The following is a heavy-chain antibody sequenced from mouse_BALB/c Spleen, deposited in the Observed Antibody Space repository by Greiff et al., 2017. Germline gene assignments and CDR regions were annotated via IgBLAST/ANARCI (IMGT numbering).Heavy chain of an antibody. J-gene: IGHJ1*01. D-gene: IGHD2-4*01. CDR3: ARHVDYDGGRGYFDV. V-gene: IGHV5-6*01. CDR1: GFTFSSYG. Sequence: EVHLVESGGDLVKPGGSLKLSCAASGFTFSSYGMSWVRQTPDKRLEWVATISSGGSYTYYPDSVKGRFTISSDNAKNTLYLQMSSLKSEDAAMYYCARHVDYDGGRGYFDVWGEGTTVTVSS. CDR2: ISSGGSYT.